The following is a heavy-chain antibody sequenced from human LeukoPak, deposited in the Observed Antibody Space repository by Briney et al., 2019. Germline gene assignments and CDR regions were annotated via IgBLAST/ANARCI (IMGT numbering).Heavy chain of an antibody. J-gene: IGHJ5*02. CDR1: GFTFSSYA. CDR3: ARDRNGDYEVDNWFDP. Sequence: GGSLRLSCAASGFTFSSYAMSWVRQAPGKGLEWVSAISGSGGSTYYADSVKGRFTISRDNAKNSLYLQMNRLRAEDTAVYYCARDRNGDYEVDNWFDPWGQGTLVTVSS. V-gene: IGHV3-23*01. D-gene: IGHD4-17*01. CDR2: ISGSGGST.